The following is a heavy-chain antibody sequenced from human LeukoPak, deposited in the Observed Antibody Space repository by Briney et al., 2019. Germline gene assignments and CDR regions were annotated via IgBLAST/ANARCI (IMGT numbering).Heavy chain of an antibody. D-gene: IGHD6-6*01. CDR2: ITSRGGSL. V-gene: IGHV3-21*01. CDR1: GFTFSNYG. J-gene: IGHJ4*02. CDR3: ARADSNIAARRIGFDY. Sequence: PGGSLRLSCLGSGFTFSNYGMNWVRQAPGKGLEWVSSITSRGGSLYYADSVKGRFTISRDNAKNSLYLQMNSLRAGDTALYYCARADSNIAARRIGFDYWGQGTLVTVSS.